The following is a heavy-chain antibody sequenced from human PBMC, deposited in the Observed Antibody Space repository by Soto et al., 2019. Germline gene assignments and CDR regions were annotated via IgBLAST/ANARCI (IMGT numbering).Heavy chain of an antibody. CDR3: ARRPLSCYYFDN. CDR1: GGSISNYY. D-gene: IGHD3-10*02. CDR2: IYSSGRT. V-gene: IGHV4-59*08. J-gene: IGHJ4*02. Sequence: QVQLQESGPGLVKPSETLSLTCTVSGGSISNYYWSWIRQPPGKGLEWIAYIYSSGRTNYNPSLRSRVTISVDTSKNQFSRRLGSVTAADTAVYYWARRPLSCYYFDNWGQGTLVTVSS.